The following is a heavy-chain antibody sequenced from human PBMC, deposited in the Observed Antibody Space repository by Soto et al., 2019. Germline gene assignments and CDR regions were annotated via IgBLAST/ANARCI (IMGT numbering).Heavy chain of an antibody. V-gene: IGHV3-7*01. CDR2: IKQDGSEK. CDR3: ARGPKIATYYYYYMDV. J-gene: IGHJ6*03. Sequence: GGSLRLSCAASGFTFSSYWMSWVRQAPGKGLEWVANIKQDGSEKYYVDSVKGRFTISRDNAKNSLYLQMNSLRAEDTAVYYCARGPKIATYYYYYMDVWGKGTTVTVS. CDR1: GFTFSSYW.